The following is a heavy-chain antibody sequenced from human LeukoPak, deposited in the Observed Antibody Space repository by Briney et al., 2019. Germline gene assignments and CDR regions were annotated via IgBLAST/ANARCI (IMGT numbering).Heavy chain of an antibody. CDR1: GYTFTGYY. CDR2: INSHSGGT. CDR3: ARYTVTAAGSPFDY. V-gene: IGHV1-2*02. D-gene: IGHD6-13*01. J-gene: IGHJ4*02. Sequence: ASVKVSCKASGYTFTGYYVHWVRRAPGQGLEWMGWINSHSGGTDYAHKFQGRVTMTRDTSISTAYMELSRLKSDDTAVYYCARYTVTAAGSPFDYWGQGTLVTVSS.